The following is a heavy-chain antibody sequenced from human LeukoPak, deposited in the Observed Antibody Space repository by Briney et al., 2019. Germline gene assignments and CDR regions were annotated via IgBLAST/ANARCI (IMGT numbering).Heavy chain of an antibody. D-gene: IGHD6-19*01. J-gene: IGHJ4*02. V-gene: IGHV4-34*01. Sequence: SETLSLTCAVYGGSFSGYYWSWIRQPPGKGLEWIGEINHSGSTNYNPSLKSRVTISVDTSKNQFSLKLSSVTAADTAVYYCARGKQWLRYFDYWGQGTLVTVSS. CDR3: ARGKQWLRYFDY. CDR1: GGSFSGYY. CDR2: INHSGST.